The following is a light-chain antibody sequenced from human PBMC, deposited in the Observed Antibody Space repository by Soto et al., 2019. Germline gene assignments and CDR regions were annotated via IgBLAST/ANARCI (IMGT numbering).Light chain of an antibody. CDR2: DTS. CDR3: QQRSNWQYT. Sequence: EIVLTQSPATLSLSPWERATLSCRASQSVSSYSAWYQQKPGQAPRLLIYDTSNRATGIPARFSGSGSGTDFTLTISGLEPEDFAVYYCQQRSNWQYTFGLGTRLEIK. CDR1: QSVSSY. J-gene: IGKJ2*01. V-gene: IGKV3-11*01.